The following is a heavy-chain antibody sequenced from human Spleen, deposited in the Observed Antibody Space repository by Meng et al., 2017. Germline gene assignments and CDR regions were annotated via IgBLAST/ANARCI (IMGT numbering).Heavy chain of an antibody. Sequence: QVPLPGSCPGLFKPSESLSRTCVVAGGSFSDYDWSWVRQPPGKGLEWIGEINHSGGTNYNPSLESRATISVDTSQNNLSLKLSSVTAADSAVYYCARGPTTMAHDFDYWGQGTLVTVSS. V-gene: IGHV4-34*01. CDR2: INHSGGT. CDR1: GGSFSDYD. D-gene: IGHD4-11*01. CDR3: ARGPTTMAHDFDY. J-gene: IGHJ4*02.